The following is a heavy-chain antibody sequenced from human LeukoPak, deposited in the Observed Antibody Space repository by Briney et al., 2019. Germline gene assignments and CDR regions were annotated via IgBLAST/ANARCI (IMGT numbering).Heavy chain of an antibody. J-gene: IGHJ3*02. CDR2: IYYSWIT. Sequence: SETLSLTCTLSGGSISSSSFYWGWIRQPPGKGLECIGTIYYSWITYYNSSLKSRVTISVDTSKNQFSLKLSSVTAADTAVYFCARSGPAAGRPDAFDIWGQGTMVTVSS. CDR3: ARSGPAAGRPDAFDI. D-gene: IGHD2-2*01. V-gene: IGHV4-39*07. CDR1: GGSISSSSFY.